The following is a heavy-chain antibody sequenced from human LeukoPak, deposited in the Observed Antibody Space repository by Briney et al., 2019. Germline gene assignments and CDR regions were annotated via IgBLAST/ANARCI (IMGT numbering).Heavy chain of an antibody. CDR1: GGSISSSSYY. CDR2: IYHSGST. J-gene: IGHJ5*02. D-gene: IGHD7-27*01. V-gene: IGHV4-39*01. Sequence: PSETLSLTCTVSGGSISSSSYYWGWIRQPPGEGLEWIGSIYHSGSTYYNPSPKSRVTISVDTSKNQFSLRLSSVTAADTAVYYCARQYAGDTWFDPWGQGTLVTASS. CDR3: ARQYAGDTWFDP.